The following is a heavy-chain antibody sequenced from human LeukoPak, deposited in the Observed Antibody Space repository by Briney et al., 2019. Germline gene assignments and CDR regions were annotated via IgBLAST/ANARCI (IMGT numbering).Heavy chain of an antibody. Sequence: GGSLRLSCAASGFTFSSYGMSWVRQAPGKGLEWVSAISPSGRNTYYADSVKGRFTISRDNAKNSLYLQMNSLRAEDTAVYYCARDYYDSSGAIDYWGQGTLVTVSS. CDR3: ARDYYDSSGAIDY. CDR1: GFTFSSYG. D-gene: IGHD3-22*01. V-gene: IGHV3-21*01. CDR2: ISPSGRNT. J-gene: IGHJ4*02.